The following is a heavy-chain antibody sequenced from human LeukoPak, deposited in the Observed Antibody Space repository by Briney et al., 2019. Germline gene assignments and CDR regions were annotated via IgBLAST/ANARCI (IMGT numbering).Heavy chain of an antibody. CDR1: GVTFSSYA. V-gene: IGHV3-23*01. CDR3: ANAGGQLANYYYYGMDV. J-gene: IGHJ6*02. Sequence: PGGSLRLSCEASGVTFSSYAMSWVRQAPGKGLEWVSAISGSGGSTYYADSVKGRFTISRDNSKNTLYLQMNSLRAEDTAVYYCANAGGQLANYYYYGMDVWGQGTTVTVSS. D-gene: IGHD6-13*01. CDR2: ISGSGGST.